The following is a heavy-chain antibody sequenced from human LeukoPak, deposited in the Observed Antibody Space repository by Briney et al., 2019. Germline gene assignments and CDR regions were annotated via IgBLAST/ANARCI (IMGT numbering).Heavy chain of an antibody. CDR1: GGSISRGGYS. V-gene: IGHV4-30-4*07. CDR3: ARRGYYLSPIDY. Sequence: SETLSLTCAVSGGSISRGGYSWSWIRQPPGKGLEWIGYFYYSGSTNYNPSLKSRVTISVDTSKNQFSLKLSSVTAADTAVYYCARRGYYLSPIDYWGQGTLVTVSS. J-gene: IGHJ4*02. CDR2: FYYSGST. D-gene: IGHD3-22*01.